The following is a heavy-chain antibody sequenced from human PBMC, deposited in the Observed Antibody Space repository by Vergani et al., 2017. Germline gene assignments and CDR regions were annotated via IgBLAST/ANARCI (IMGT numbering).Heavy chain of an antibody. CDR1: GFTLSTYW. CDR2: IKQDGNEK. CDR3: ARDLLPGTLLLLAY. V-gene: IGHV3-7*01. Sequence: EVQLVESGGGLVQSGGSLRLSCAASGFTLSTYWMTWVRQAPGKGLEWVASIKQDGNEKDYVDSVKGRFIISRDNAKNSLYLQMNNLRVEDTAVYYCARDLLPGTLLLLAYWGQGTLISVSS. J-gene: IGHJ4*02. D-gene: IGHD1-7*01.